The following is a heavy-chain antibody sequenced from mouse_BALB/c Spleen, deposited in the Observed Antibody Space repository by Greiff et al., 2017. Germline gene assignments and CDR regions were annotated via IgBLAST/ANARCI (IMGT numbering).Heavy chain of an antibody. CDR2: ISDGGSYT. Sequence: EVKLMESGGGLVKPGGSLKLSCAASGFTFSDYYMYWVRQTPEKRLEWVATISDGGSYTYYPDSVKGRFTISRDNAKNNLYLQMSSLKSEDTAMYYCARGGYAYWGQGTTLTVSS. CDR1: GFTFSDYY. J-gene: IGHJ2*01. D-gene: IGHD2-14*01. CDR3: ARGGYAY. V-gene: IGHV5-4*02.